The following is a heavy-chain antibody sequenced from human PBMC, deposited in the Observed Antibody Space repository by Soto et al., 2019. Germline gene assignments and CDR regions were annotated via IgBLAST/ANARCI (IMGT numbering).Heavy chain of an antibody. D-gene: IGHD4-17*01. J-gene: IGHJ1*01. CDR1: GYTFTSYG. V-gene: IGHV1-18*01. CDR2: ISAYNGNT. CDR3: VGSLNFGDYVWCLRLDVCFKH. Sequence: ASVKVSCKASGYTFTSYGISWVRQAPGQGLEWMGWISAYNGNTNYAQKLQGRVTMTTDTSTSTAYMKQRSLRSDDTAVYYCVGSLNFGDYVWCLRLDVCFKHWGQGTLVTAS.